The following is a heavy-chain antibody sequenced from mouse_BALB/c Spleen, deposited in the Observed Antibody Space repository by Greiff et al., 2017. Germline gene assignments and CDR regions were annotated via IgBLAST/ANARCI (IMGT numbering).Heavy chain of an antibody. CDR2: INPSSGYT. Sequence: QVQLKESAAELARPGASVKMSCKASGYTFTSYTMHWVKQRPGQGLEWIGYINPSSGYTEYNQKFKDKTTLTADKSSSTAYMQLSSLTSEDSAVYYCVGYDYDGGYFDYWGQGTTLTVSS. V-gene: IGHV1-4*02. CDR3: VGYDYDGGYFDY. CDR1: GYTFTSYT. D-gene: IGHD2-4*01. J-gene: IGHJ2*01.